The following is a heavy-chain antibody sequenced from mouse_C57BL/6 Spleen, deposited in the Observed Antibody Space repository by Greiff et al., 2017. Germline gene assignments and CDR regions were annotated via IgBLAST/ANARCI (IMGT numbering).Heavy chain of an antibody. V-gene: IGHV1-54*01. CDR3: ARRLLAWFAY. D-gene: IGHD1-1*01. Sequence: QVQLQQSGAELVRPGTSVKVSCKASGYAFTNYLIEWVKQRPGPGLEWIGVINPGSGGTNYNEKFKGKATLTADKSSSTAHMQLSSLTSEDSAVDFCARRLLAWFAYWGQGTLVTVSA. CDR1: GYAFTNYL. CDR2: INPGSGGT. J-gene: IGHJ3*01.